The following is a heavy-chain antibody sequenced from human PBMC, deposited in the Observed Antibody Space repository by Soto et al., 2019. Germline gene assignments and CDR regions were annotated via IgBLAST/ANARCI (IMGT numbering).Heavy chain of an antibody. CDR3: ARGPYSSSAFHY. Sequence: SETLSLTCTDSGGSINSDYWSWIRQPPGKGLEWIGYIYYSGSTNYNPSLKSRVTISVDTSKNQFSLKLSSLTAADTAVYYCARGPYSSSAFHYWGQGTLVT. CDR1: GGSINSDY. D-gene: IGHD6-6*01. J-gene: IGHJ4*02. CDR2: IYYSGST. V-gene: IGHV4-59*01.